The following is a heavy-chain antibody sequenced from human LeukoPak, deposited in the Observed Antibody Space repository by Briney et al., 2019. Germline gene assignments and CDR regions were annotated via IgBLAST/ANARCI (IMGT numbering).Heavy chain of an antibody. Sequence: GGSLRLACAASGFTFSSYWMSWVSQAPGKGLEWVANMKQDGSQKNYVDSVKGRFTISRDNAKNSLFLQMNSLRAEDTAVYYCARVSVPGAVAGSRTFDIWGQGTMVTVSS. D-gene: IGHD6-19*01. CDR2: MKQDGSQK. V-gene: IGHV3-7*01. CDR1: GFTFSSYW. J-gene: IGHJ3*02. CDR3: ARVSVPGAVAGSRTFDI.